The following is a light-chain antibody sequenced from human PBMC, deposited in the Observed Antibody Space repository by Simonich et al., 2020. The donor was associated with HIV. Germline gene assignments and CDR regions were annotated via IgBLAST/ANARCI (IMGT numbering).Light chain of an antibody. Sequence: SYELTQPPSVSVSPGQTARITCSGDTLPKQYAYWYQQKPGQAPVRVINKDSGRPSGIPARLSCSSAGTTVTLTSSGVQAEDEADYYCQSADTSGTYVVFGGGTKLTVL. V-gene: IGLV3-25*03. CDR2: KDS. CDR1: TLPKQY. J-gene: IGLJ2*01. CDR3: QSADTSGTYVV.